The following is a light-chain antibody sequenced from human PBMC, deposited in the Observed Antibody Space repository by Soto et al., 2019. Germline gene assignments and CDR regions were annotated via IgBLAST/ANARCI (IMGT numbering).Light chain of an antibody. CDR1: SSNIGAGYD. Sequence: QSVVTQPPSVYGAPGQRVTISCTGSSSNIGAGYDVHWYQQFPGTAPKLLIYGNNNRPSGVTDRFSGSKSGTSASLAITGLQAEDEADYYCQSFDTRLNSVVFGGGTKLTVL. CDR3: QSFDTRLNSVV. J-gene: IGLJ2*01. V-gene: IGLV1-40*01. CDR2: GNN.